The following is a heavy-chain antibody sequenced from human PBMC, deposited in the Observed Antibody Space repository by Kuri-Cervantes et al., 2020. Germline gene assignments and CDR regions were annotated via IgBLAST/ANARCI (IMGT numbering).Heavy chain of an antibody. V-gene: IGHV3-33*01. CDR3: AADSNYKNYYYYYYMDV. Sequence: GESLKISCAASGFTFSSYGMHWVRQAPGKGLEWVAVIWYDGSNKYYADSVKGRFTISRDNSKNTLYLQMNSLRSEDTAVYYCAADSNYKNYYYYYYMDVWGKGTTVTVSS. J-gene: IGHJ6*03. CDR1: GFTFSSYG. CDR2: IWYDGSNK. D-gene: IGHD5-24*01.